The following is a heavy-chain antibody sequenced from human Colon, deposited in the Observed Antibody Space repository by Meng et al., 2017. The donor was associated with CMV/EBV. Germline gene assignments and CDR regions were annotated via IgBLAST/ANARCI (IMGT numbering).Heavy chain of an antibody. V-gene: IGHV1-2*02. CDR2: INPNSGGT. D-gene: IGHD3-22*01. Sequence: QVQLWKSGAEVKRPGAPVKVPCKASGYPFTGYYMHWVRQAPGQGLEWMGWINPNSGGTNYAQKFQGRVTMTRDTSISTAYMELSRLRSDDTAVYYCATVSSGYYLYFQHWGQGTLVTVSS. J-gene: IGHJ1*01. CDR3: ATVSSGYYLYFQH. CDR1: GYPFTGYY.